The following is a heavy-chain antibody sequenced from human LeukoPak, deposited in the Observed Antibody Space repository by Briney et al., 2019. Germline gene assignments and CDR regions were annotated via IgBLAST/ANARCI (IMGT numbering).Heavy chain of an antibody. J-gene: IGHJ5*02. CDR3: AREAYDFWSGNWFDP. Sequence: SVKVSCKASGGTFSSYAISWVRQAPGQGLEWMGGIIPIFGTANYAQKLQGRVTMTTDTSTSTAYMELRSLRSDDTAVYYCAREAYDFWSGNWFDPWGQGTLVTVSS. CDR2: IIPIFGTA. V-gene: IGHV1-69*05. D-gene: IGHD3-3*01. CDR1: GGTFSSYA.